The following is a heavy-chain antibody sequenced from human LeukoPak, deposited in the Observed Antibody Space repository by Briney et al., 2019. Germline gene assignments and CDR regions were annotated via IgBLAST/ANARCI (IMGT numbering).Heavy chain of an antibody. J-gene: IGHJ5*02. Sequence: SETLSLTSTVSGVSLSRYDGSSVPGPAGKGLEGIGRCYTSGSTNYNPSLTSRVTISIATYKTQFSLKLSSMTAADTAVSYCARDLRENWFDPWGQGTLVPVSS. CDR3: ARDLRENWFDP. CDR2: CYTSGST. V-gene: IGHV4-4*07. CDR1: GVSLSRYD.